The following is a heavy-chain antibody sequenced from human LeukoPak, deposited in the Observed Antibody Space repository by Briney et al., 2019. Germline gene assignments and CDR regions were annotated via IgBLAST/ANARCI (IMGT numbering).Heavy chain of an antibody. CDR3: ARRRYNWNAIDY. CDR2: ISSSGSTL. CDR1: GFTFSDYY. V-gene: IGHV3-11*01. Sequence: GGSLRLSCAASGFTFSDYYMSWIRQAPGKGLEWVSYISSSGSTLYYADSVKGRITISRDSAKNSLYLQMNSLRAEDTAVYYCARRRYNWNAIDYWGQGTLVTVSS. D-gene: IGHD1-20*01. J-gene: IGHJ4*02.